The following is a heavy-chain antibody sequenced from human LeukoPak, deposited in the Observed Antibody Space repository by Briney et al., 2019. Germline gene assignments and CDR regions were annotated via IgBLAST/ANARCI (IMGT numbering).Heavy chain of an antibody. CDR2: ISGSGHDI. J-gene: IGHJ5*01. CDR1: GFTFSDSY. D-gene: IGHD6-6*01. CDR3: TRDPRHFDS. Sequence: GALRLSCAASGFTFSDSYMTWVRQAPGKGVEWVAYISGSGHDINYSDSVKGRFTISRDNAKNSLYLQMSSLRVEDTAVYYCTRDPRHFDSCGQGTLVTVSS. V-gene: IGHV3-11*04.